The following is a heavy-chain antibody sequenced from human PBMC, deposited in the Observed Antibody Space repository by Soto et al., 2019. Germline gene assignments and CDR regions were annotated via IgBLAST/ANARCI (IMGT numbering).Heavy chain of an antibody. D-gene: IGHD6-19*01. J-gene: IGHJ3*02. CDR3: ARDRAAVAESADAFDI. CDR2: ICHSGST. CDR1: GGSISSSNW. V-gene: IGHV4-4*02. Sequence: SETLSLTCAVSGGSISSSNWWSWVRHPPGKGLELIGEICHSGSTNYNPSLKSRVTISVDKSKNQFSLKLSPVTAAATAVYYCARDRAAVAESADAFDIWGKGRMVTVS.